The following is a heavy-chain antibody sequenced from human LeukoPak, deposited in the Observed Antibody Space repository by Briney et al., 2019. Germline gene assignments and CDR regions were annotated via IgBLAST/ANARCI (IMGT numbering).Heavy chain of an antibody. J-gene: IGHJ6*02. V-gene: IGHV3-13*01. Sequence: GGSLRLSCAASGFTFSSYDMHWVRQATGKGLEWVSAIGTAGDTYYPGSVKGRFTISRENAKNSLYLQMNSLRAGDTAVYYCARREAAGGYSAMDVWGQGTTVTVSS. CDR3: ARREAAGGYSAMDV. CDR1: GFTFSSYD. D-gene: IGHD6-13*01. CDR2: IGTAGDT.